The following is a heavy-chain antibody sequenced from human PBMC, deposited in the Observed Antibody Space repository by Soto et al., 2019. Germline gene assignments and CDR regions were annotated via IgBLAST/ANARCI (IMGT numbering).Heavy chain of an antibody. D-gene: IGHD3-10*01. V-gene: IGHV3-30-3*01. Sequence: QVQLVESGGGVVQPGRSLRLSCAASGFTFSSHSIQWVRQAPGKGLEWVAVISYDGSIKYYADYVKGRFTISRDNSKNTAYRQMNSLRAEDTAVFYCAREWSTSGDLDYWGQGTLVIVSS. CDR1: GFTFSSHS. J-gene: IGHJ4*02. CDR3: AREWSTSGDLDY. CDR2: ISYDGSIK.